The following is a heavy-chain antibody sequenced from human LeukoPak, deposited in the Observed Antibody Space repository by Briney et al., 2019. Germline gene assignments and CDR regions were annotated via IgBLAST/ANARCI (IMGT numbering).Heavy chain of an antibody. CDR1: GGSISSYY. V-gene: IGHV4-59*01. CDR3: ARGAYYYGSGSYYTN. D-gene: IGHD3-10*01. Sequence: PSETLSLTCTVSGGSISSYYWSWIRQPPGKGLEWIGYIYYSGSTNYKPSLKSRVTISVDTSKNQFSLKLSSVTAADTAVYYCARGAYYYGSGSYYTNWGQGTLVTVSS. CDR2: IYYSGST. J-gene: IGHJ4*02.